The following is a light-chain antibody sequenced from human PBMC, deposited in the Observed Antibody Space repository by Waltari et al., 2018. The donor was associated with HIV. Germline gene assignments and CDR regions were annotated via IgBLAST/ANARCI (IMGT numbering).Light chain of an antibody. J-gene: IGKJ4*01. CDR2: SAS. V-gene: IGKV3-15*01. CDR1: QSVRSN. CDR3: QQYDDWPPLT. Sequence: EIVMPQSPATLPVSPGDRATLPCRASQSVRSNLAWYQQKPGQAPRLLIFSASTRAAGTPARFSGGGSGTEFTLTITSLQSADFAVYYCQQYDDWPPLTFGGGTKVEI.